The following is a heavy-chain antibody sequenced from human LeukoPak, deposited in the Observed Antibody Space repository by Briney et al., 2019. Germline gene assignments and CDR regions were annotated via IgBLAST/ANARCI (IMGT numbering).Heavy chain of an antibody. CDR2: ISAYNGNT. D-gene: IGHD4-17*01. CDR1: GYTFTSYG. CDR3: ARGTPVVINTVTTLDY. Sequence: AASVKVSCKASGYTFTSYGISWVRQAPGQGLEWMGWISAYNGNTNYAQKLQGRVTMTTDTSTSTAYMELRSLRSDDTAVYYCARGTPVVINTVTTLDYWGQGTLVTVSS. V-gene: IGHV1-18*01. J-gene: IGHJ4*02.